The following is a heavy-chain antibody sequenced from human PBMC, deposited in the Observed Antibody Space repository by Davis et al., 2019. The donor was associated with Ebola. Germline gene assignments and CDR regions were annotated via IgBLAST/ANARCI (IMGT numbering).Heavy chain of an antibody. J-gene: IGHJ1*01. CDR3: ARDMFDSSGYTYFQE. Sequence: GGSLRLSCAASGFTVSTNYMSWVRQAPGKGLEWVSVLYSGGSTYYADSVKGRFTISRDNSKNTLYLQMNSLRADDTAVYYCARDMFDSSGYTYFQEWGQGTLVTVSS. CDR2: LYSGGST. CDR1: GFTVSTNY. D-gene: IGHD3-22*01. V-gene: IGHV3-53*01.